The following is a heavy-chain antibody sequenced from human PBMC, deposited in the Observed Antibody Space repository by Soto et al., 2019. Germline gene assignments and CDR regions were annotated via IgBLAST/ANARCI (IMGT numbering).Heavy chain of an antibody. D-gene: IGHD4-17*01. CDR2: ISVGGGIT. CDR3: AKDPNGDYIGAFDS. CDR1: GFTFSTYA. J-gene: IGHJ4*02. V-gene: IGHV3-23*01. Sequence: EVQLLESGGGLVRPGGSLRLSCVGSGFTFSTYAMTWVRQAPGKGLEWVSAISVGGGITKYADSVKGRFTISRDNSKNTLYLQMNSLRAEDTARYYCAKDPNGDYIGAFDSWGQGTLVTVS.